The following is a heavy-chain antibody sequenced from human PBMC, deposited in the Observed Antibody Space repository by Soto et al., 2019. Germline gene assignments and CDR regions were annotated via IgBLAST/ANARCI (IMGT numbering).Heavy chain of an antibody. Sequence: EVQLVESGGDLVQPGGSLKLSCAASGFTFSGSTIHWVRQTSGKGLEWVGRIPSKTNTYATAYAASVKGRFTISRDDSKNTAYLQMNSLKTEDTAVYYCTRQHLDVPVASAIDYWGQGTLVTVSS. CDR3: TRQHLDVPVASAIDY. CDR2: IPSKTNTYAT. D-gene: IGHD6-19*01. J-gene: IGHJ4*02. CDR1: GFTFSGST. V-gene: IGHV3-73*02.